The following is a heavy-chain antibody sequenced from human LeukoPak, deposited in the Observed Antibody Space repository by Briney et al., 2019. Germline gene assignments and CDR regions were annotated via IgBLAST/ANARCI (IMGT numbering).Heavy chain of an antibody. CDR2: IKSKTDGGTT. J-gene: IGHJ5*02. CDR3: TTIAVAGYNWFDP. CDR1: GFTFSNAW. V-gene: IGHV3-15*01. Sequence: SGGSLRLSCAASGFTFSNAWMSWVRQAPGKGLEWVGRIKSKTDGGTTDYAAPVKGRFTISRDDSKNTLYLQMNSLKTEDTAVYYCTTIAVAGYNWFDPWGQGTLVTVS. D-gene: IGHD6-19*01.